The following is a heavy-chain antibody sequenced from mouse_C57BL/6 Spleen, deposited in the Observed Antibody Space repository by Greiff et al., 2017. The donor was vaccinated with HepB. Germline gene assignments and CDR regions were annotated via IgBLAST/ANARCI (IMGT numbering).Heavy chain of an antibody. CDR2: ISSGGSYT. J-gene: IGHJ4*01. CDR1: GFTFSSYG. CDR3: ASLGMGAMDY. D-gene: IGHD4-1*01. Sequence: EVQGVESGGDLVKPGGSLKLSCAASGFTFSSYGMSWVRQTPDKRLEWVATISSGGSYTYYPDSVKGRFTISRDNAKNTLYLQMSSLKSEDTAMYDCASLGMGAMDYWGQGTSITVSS. V-gene: IGHV5-6*01.